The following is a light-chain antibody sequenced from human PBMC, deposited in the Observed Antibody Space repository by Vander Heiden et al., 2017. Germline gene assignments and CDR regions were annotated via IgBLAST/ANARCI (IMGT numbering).Light chain of an antibody. J-gene: IGKJ2*01. Sequence: EIVLTQSPASLSASPGGRATLSCRASQSVSNNLAWYHKKPGQAPRLLIFDAASRATGVPARITASGSGTEFSLTSSSLQSEDVASFYCQQYNTWPYTFGQGTKLEIK. CDR2: DAA. CDR1: QSVSNN. CDR3: QQYNTWPYT. V-gene: IGKV3-15*01.